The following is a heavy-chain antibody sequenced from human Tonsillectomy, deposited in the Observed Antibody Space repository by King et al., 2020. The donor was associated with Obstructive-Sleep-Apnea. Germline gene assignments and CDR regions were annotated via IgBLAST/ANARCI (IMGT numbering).Heavy chain of an antibody. V-gene: IGHV4-59*01. CDR1: GGSISSYY. CDR3: AREDTVMGTCLDY. J-gene: IGHJ4*02. Sequence: VQLQESGPGLVKPSETLSLTCTVSGGSISSYYWNWIRQPPGKGLEWIGYIYYSGSTNYNPSLKSRFTISVDTSKNQFSLRLSSVTAADTAVYYCAREDTVMGTCLDYWGQGTLVTVSS. CDR2: IYYSGST. D-gene: IGHD5-18*01.